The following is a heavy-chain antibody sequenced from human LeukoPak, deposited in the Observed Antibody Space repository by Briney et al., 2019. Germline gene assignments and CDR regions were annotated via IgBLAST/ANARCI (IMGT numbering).Heavy chain of an antibody. V-gene: IGHV3-21*01. J-gene: IGHJ6*03. Sequence: PGGSLRLSCAASGFTFSTYSMNWVRQTPGKGLEWVSSISSGSSYIYYADSVKGRFTISRDNAKNSLYLQMNSLRAEDTAVYYCASYYDLWSGYYTGIYYMDVWGKGTTVTVSS. D-gene: IGHD3-3*01. CDR1: GFTFSTYS. CDR2: ISSGSSYI. CDR3: ASYYDLWSGYYTGIYYMDV.